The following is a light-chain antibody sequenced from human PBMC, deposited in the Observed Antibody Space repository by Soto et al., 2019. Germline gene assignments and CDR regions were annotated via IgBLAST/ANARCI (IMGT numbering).Light chain of an antibody. Sequence: QSVLTQPPSASGTPGQRVTISCSGSGSSIGTNTVNWYRQLPGTAPKLLIYGDNQRPSGVPDRFSGSKSGTSASLAISGLQSEDEVEYYCAAWDGSLNNVLFGGGTQLTVL. CDR2: GDN. V-gene: IGLV1-44*01. CDR3: AAWDGSLNNVL. CDR1: GSSIGTNT. J-gene: IGLJ2*01.